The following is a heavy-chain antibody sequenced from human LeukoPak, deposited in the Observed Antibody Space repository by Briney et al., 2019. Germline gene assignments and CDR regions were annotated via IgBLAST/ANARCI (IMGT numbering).Heavy chain of an antibody. D-gene: IGHD3-22*01. CDR2: ITGSGGTT. Sequence: GGSLRLSCAASGFTFSSSAMSWVRQVPGKGLEWVSAITGSGGTTYYADSVKGRFTISRDTSKNTLYLQMNSLRAEDTAVYYCARVPGYDSSGYFDYWGQGTLVTVSS. CDR1: GFTFSSSA. V-gene: IGHV3-23*01. J-gene: IGHJ4*02. CDR3: ARVPGYDSSGYFDY.